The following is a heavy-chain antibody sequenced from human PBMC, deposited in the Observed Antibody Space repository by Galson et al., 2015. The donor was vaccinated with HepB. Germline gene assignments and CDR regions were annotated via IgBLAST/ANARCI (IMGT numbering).Heavy chain of an antibody. CDR3: ARDRNYDILTGFMGSAFDI. D-gene: IGHD3-9*01. V-gene: IGHV1-69*04. Sequence: SVKVSCKASGGTFSSYAISWVRQAPGKGLEWMGRIIPILGIANYAQKFQGRVTITADKTTSTAYMELISLRSEDTAVYYCARDRNYDILTGFMGSAFDIWGQGTMVTVSS. CDR1: GGTFSSYA. CDR2: IIPILGIA. J-gene: IGHJ3*02.